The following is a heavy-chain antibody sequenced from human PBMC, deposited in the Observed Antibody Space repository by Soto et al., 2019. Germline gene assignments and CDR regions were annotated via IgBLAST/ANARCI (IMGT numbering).Heavy chain of an antibody. CDR2: IYPDDSDA. V-gene: IGHV5-51*01. CDR3: ARRFYSDRAFYDLFTGYNFFDS. Sequence: GESLKISCKASGYTFSKYWIGWVRQMPGQGLEWMGIIYPDDSDAKYSPSFQGQVTISADKSTSTAYLQWSSLQASDTAMYYCARRFYSDRAFYDLFTGYNFFDSWGQGTLVTVSS. J-gene: IGHJ4*02. D-gene: IGHD3-9*01. CDR1: GYTFSKYW.